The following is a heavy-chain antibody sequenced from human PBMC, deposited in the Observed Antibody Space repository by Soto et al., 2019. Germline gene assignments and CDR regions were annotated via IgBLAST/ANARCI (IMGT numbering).Heavy chain of an antibody. D-gene: IGHD3-22*01. CDR3: ARDGTLYDSSAYYYLY. J-gene: IGHJ4*02. V-gene: IGHV1-69*13. CDR2: ITPMFGTP. Sequence: SVEVSCKXSGGTFSRYTITWVRQAPGQGLEWMGGITPMFGTPNYAQKFQGRATITADESTSTAYMELSSLRSEDTAMYYCARDGTLYDSSAYYYLYWGQGTLVTVSS. CDR1: GGTFSRYT.